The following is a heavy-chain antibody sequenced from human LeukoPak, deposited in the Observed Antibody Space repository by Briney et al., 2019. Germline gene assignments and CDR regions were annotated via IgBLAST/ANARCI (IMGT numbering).Heavy chain of an antibody. CDR2: INTIGTTI. J-gene: IGHJ3*01. D-gene: IGHD3-16*01. V-gene: IGHV3-11*01. Sequence: GGSLRLSCAASGFTFSNYYMSWIRQAPGKGLEWVSYINTIGTTIYYADSLKGRFTISRDNAKNSLSLQMDSLRAEDTAVYYCARGDFGRYAFDFWGQGTMVTASS. CDR1: GFTFSNYY. CDR3: ARGDFGRYAFDF.